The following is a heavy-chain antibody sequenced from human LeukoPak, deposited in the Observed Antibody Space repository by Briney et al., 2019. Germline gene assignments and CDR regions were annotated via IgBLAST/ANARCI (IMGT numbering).Heavy chain of an antibody. J-gene: IGHJ6*02. CDR1: GYTFTIYG. V-gene: IGHV1-8*01. Sequence: ASVTLSCKASGYTFTIYGINWVRLGPGPGLGLMGLMNLNSSNTSYAQKFQGRGTMTRNTSIRRAYMGLSSLRSEDTAVYYCARVRITVFGAVTYGMDVWGQGTTVTVSS. CDR3: ARVRITVFGAVTYGMDV. D-gene: IGHD3-3*01. CDR2: MNLNSSNT.